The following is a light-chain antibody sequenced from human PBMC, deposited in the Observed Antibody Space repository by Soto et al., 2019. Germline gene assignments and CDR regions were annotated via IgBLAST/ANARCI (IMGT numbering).Light chain of an antibody. J-gene: IGKJ4*01. CDR2: DSS. CDR1: ESISTY. Sequence: EIVLTQSPATLSLSPGERATLSCRANESISTYLAWYQQKPGQAPRLFIYDSSNRATGIPARFSGSGSGTDFTLTISSLEPEDFAVYYCQQRGNWPLTFGGGTKVDIK. CDR3: QQRGNWPLT. V-gene: IGKV3-11*01.